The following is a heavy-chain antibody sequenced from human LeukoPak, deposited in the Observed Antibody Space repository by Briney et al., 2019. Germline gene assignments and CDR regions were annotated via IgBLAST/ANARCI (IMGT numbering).Heavy chain of an antibody. J-gene: IGHJ4*02. V-gene: IGHV4-38-2*01. CDR1: GYSISSAYY. CDR2: IYHSGNI. Sequence: SETLSLTCAVSGYSISSAYYWGWIPQPSGKGLEWIGSIYHSGNIYHNPSLKSRVTISVDTSKNQFSLKLSSVPAADTAVYYCARARAAADFDCWGQGTLVTISS. CDR3: ARARAAADFDC. D-gene: IGHD6-13*01.